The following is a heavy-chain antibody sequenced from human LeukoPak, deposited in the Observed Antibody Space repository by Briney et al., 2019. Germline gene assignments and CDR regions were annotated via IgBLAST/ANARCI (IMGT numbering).Heavy chain of an antibody. J-gene: IGHJ5*02. CDR3: AGEIWATGIGWFDP. Sequence: QTGGSLRLSCAASGFTFSSYAMSWVRQAPGKGLEGVSAIGGSGGSTYYADSVKGRFTISRDNSKNTLYVQMNSLRAEDKAVYYCAGEIWATGIGWFDPWGQGPLVTVSS. CDR1: GFTFSSYA. D-gene: IGHD3-9*01. CDR2: IGGSGGST. V-gene: IGHV3-23*01.